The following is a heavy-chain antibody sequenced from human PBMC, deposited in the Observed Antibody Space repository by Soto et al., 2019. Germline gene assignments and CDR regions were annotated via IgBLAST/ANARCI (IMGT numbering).Heavy chain of an antibody. Sequence: EVQLLESGGGLVQPGGSLRLSCSASGFTFSVYTMNWVRQAPGKGLEWVSGIYGNGGGTVYVDSVKGRFTISRDNSKNTLYLQMNSLRAEDTAVYYCAKDMQPDSRWEIDYWGQGTLVTVSS. D-gene: IGHD1-26*01. CDR3: AKDMQPDSRWEIDY. CDR2: IYGNGGGT. V-gene: IGHV3-23*01. J-gene: IGHJ4*02. CDR1: GFTFSVYT.